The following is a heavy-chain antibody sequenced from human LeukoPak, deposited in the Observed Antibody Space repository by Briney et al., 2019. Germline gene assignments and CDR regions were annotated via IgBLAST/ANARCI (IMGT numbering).Heavy chain of an antibody. V-gene: IGHV1-69-2*01. D-gene: IGHD6-13*01. CDR2: VDPEDGET. CDR1: GYTFTDYY. J-gene: IGHJ6*04. CDR3: ARGTEAGIAAAGTLGGMDV. Sequence: ASVKVSCKVSGYTFTDYYMHWVQQAPGKGLEWMGLVDPEDGETIYAEKFQGRVTITADTSTDTAYMELSSLRSEDTAVYYCARGTEAGIAAAGTLGGMDVWGKGTTVTVSS.